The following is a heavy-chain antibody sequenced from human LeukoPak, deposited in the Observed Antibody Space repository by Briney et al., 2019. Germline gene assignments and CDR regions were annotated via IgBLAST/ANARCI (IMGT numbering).Heavy chain of an antibody. D-gene: IGHD3-9*01. V-gene: IGHV3-48*03. J-gene: IGHJ4*02. Sequence: GGSLRLSCAASGFTFSSYEMNWVRQAPGKGLEWVSYISSSGSTIYYADSVKGRFTISRDNAKNSLYLQMNSLRAEDTAVYYCARDDSRYFDWSVPLDYWGQGTLVTVSS. CDR3: ARDDSRYFDWSVPLDY. CDR2: ISSSGSTI. CDR1: GFTFSSYE.